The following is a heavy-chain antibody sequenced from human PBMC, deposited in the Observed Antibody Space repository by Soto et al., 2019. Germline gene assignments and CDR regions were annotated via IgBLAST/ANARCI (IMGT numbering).Heavy chain of an antibody. CDR2: MFYSGST. CDR3: AVVDSNGNWFDP. Sequence: QLQLQESGPGLLKPSETLSLTCTVSGGSISSSDFYWVWLRQTPGKGLELIGSMFYSGSTYDNPSLKRRVSNSVDTSRKQFTLKLISVTAADTAVYYCAVVDSNGNWFDPWGEGVLVTVSS. V-gene: IGHV4-39*01. J-gene: IGHJ5*02. D-gene: IGHD6-25*01. CDR1: GGSISSSDFY.